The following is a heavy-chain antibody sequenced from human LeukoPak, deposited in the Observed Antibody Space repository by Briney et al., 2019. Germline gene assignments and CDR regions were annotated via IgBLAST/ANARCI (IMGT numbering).Heavy chain of an antibody. J-gene: IGHJ4*02. CDR1: GYTFTGYY. CDR3: ARVRGVTSLPKYYFGY. V-gene: IGHV1-2*06. CDR2: INPNSGGT. D-gene: IGHD3-10*01. Sequence: ASVKVSCXASGYTFTGYYMHWVRQAPGQGLVWMGRINPNSGGTNYAQKFQGRVTMTRDTSIGTAYMELSRLRSDDTAVYYCARVRGVTSLPKYYFGYWGQGTLVTVSS.